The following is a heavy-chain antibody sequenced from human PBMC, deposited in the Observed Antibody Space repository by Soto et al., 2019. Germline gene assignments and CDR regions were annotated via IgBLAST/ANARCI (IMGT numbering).Heavy chain of an antibody. Sequence: QVQLQESGPGLVKPSQTLSLTCTVSGGSISSGGYYWSWIRQHPGKGLEWIGYIYYSGSTYYNPSLKSRVTISVDTSKNQFSLKLSSVTAADTAVYYCARDQVTTVTTFFDYWGQGTLVTVSA. CDR2: IYYSGST. CDR1: GGSISSGGYY. CDR3: ARDQVTTVTTFFDY. V-gene: IGHV4-31*03. J-gene: IGHJ4*02. D-gene: IGHD4-17*01.